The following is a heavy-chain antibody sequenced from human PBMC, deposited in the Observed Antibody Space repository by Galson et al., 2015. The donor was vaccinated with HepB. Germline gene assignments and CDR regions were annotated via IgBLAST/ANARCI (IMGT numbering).Heavy chain of an antibody. CDR3: ARNTPASGYHGLHY. D-gene: IGHD5-12*01. J-gene: IGHJ4*02. Sequence: SLRLSCAASGFTFSNYGMHWVRQAPGRGLEWVAYLRFDGGIKYYADSVKGRFTVSRDNSKNTLYLQMISLRAEDTAVYYCARNTPASGYHGLHYGGQGTLVTVSS. CDR2: LRFDGGIK. V-gene: IGHV3-30*02. CDR1: GFTFSNYG.